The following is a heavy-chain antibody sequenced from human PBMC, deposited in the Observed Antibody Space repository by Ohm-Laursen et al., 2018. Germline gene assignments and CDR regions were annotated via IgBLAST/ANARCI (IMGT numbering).Heavy chain of an antibody. J-gene: IGHJ6*02. Sequence: SLRLSCAASALTFSSYGMHWVRQAPGKGLEWVAVISYDGSNKYYADSVKGRFTISRDNSKNTLYLQMNSLRAEDTAVYYCAKSVSSTTGWYGMDVWGQGTTVTVSS. V-gene: IGHV3-30*18. CDR2: ISYDGSNK. CDR3: AKSVSSTTGWYGMDV. D-gene: IGHD2-2*01. CDR1: ALTFSSYG.